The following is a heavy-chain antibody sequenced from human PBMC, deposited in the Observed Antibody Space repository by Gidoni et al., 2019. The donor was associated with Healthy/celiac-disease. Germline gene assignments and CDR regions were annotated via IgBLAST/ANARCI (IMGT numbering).Heavy chain of an antibody. J-gene: IGHJ4*02. Sequence: EVQLVESGGGWVQPGGSLKLSCAASGITFSGSAMHWVRQASGKGLEWVGRIRSKANSYAPAYAASVKGRFTISRDDSKNTAYLQMNSLKTEDTAVYYCTGSGSSQKVAYWGQGTLVTVSS. V-gene: IGHV3-73*02. D-gene: IGHD3-10*01. CDR1: GITFSGSA. CDR3: TGSGSSQKVAY. CDR2: IRSKANSYAP.